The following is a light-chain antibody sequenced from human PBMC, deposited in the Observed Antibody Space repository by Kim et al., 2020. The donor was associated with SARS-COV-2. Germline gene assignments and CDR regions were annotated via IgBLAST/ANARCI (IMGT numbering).Light chain of an antibody. CDR3: NSRDNSGDHWV. CDR1: SLKDNY. CDR2: GEN. J-gene: IGLJ3*02. V-gene: IGLV3-19*01. Sequence: SSELTQDPAVSVALGQTVRITCQGASLKDNYASWYQQKPGQAPILVIYGENNRPSEIPDRFSGSRSGDTTSLTINAAQAEDDADYYCNSRDNSGDHWVFG.